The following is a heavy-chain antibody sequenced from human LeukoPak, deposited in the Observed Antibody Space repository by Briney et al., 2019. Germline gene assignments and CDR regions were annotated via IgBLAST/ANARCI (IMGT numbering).Heavy chain of an antibody. CDR1: GFTFDDYA. CDR3: AKARYYDILTGYFYY. Sequence: AGRSLRLSCAASGFTFDDYAMHWVRQAPGKGLEWVSGISWNSGSIGYADSVKGRFTISRDNAKNSLYLQMNSLRAEDTALYYCAKARYYDILTGYFYYWGQGTLVTVSS. D-gene: IGHD3-9*01. V-gene: IGHV3-9*01. CDR2: ISWNSGSI. J-gene: IGHJ4*02.